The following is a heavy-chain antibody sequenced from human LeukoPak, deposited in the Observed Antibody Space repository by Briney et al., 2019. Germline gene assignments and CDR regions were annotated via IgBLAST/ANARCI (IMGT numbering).Heavy chain of an antibody. D-gene: IGHD4-17*01. CDR2: ISSSSSYI. CDR3: ARDPRTTVTTSLFDH. J-gene: IGHJ4*02. Sequence: GGSLRLSCAASGFTFSSYSMNWVRQAPGKGLEWVSSISSSSSYIYYADSVKGRFTISRDNAKNSLYLQMNSLRAEDTAVYYCARDPRTTVTTSLFDHWGQGTLVTVSS. CDR1: GFTFSSYS. V-gene: IGHV3-21*01.